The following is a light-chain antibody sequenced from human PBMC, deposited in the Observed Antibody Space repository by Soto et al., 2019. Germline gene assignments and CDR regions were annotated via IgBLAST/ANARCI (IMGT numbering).Light chain of an antibody. J-gene: IGLJ3*02. V-gene: IGLV2-11*01. CDR1: SSDVGDYNY. CDR3: CSCAGSYTFGV. CDR2: DVS. Sequence: QSALTQPRSVSGSPGQSVTISCTGTSSDVGDYNYVSWYQQYPGKAPKLVIYDVSKRPSGVPDRFSGSKSGNTASLAIPGLQAEDAADYDCCSCAGSYTFGVFGGGTKLTVL.